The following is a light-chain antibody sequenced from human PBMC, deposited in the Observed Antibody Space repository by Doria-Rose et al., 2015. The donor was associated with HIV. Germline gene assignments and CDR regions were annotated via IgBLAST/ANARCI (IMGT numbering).Light chain of an antibody. V-gene: IGKV3-20*01. CDR2: DAS. Sequence: TQSPGTLSLSPGERATLSCRASPRVKSSYLAWYQHKPGQAPRLLIYDASTRATGIPDRFSGSGSGTDFTLTISRLEPEDVAVYYCQQYGTSRGTFGQGTRLEIK. CDR1: PRVKSSY. CDR3: QQYGTSRGT. J-gene: IGKJ5*01.